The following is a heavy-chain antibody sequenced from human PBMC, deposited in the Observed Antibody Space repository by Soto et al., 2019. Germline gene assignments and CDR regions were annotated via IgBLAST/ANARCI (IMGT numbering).Heavy chain of an antibody. D-gene: IGHD6-13*01. V-gene: IGHV4-30-4*01. CDR2: IYYSGSI. CDR1: GGSISSGDYY. CDR3: ATDVHGSMPGHNWFDP. J-gene: IGHJ5*02. Sequence: TSETLSLTCTVSGGSISSGDYYWSWIRQPRGKGLEWIGYIYYSGSIYYNPSLKSRVTISVDTSKNQFSLKLSSVTAADTAVYYCATDVHGSMPGHNWFDPWGQGTLVTVSS.